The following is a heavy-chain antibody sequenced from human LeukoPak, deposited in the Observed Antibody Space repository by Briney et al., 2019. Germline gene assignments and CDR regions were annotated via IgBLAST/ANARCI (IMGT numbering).Heavy chain of an antibody. V-gene: IGHV1-2*02. J-gene: IGHJ5*02. CDR3: ARAVRLERQDWFDP. CDR1: GYTFTGYY. CDR2: INPNNGDT. D-gene: IGHD1-1*01. Sequence: VASVKVSCKASGYTFTGYYMHWVRQAPGQGLEWMGWINPNNGDTHYAQKFQGTVTMTRDTSISTAYMELSSLRSDDTAVYYCARAVRLERQDWFDPWGQGTLVTVSS.